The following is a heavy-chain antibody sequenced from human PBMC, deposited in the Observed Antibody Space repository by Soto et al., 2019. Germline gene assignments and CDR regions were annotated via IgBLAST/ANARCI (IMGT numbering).Heavy chain of an antibody. J-gene: IGHJ4*02. CDR2: IHYSGDS. CDR3: ARDVNDSSGSQGFDY. V-gene: IGHV4-31*03. D-gene: IGHD3-22*01. CDR1: GDSVSSNNYY. Sequence: PSETLSLTCTVIGDSVSSNNYYWSWIRQRPGKGLEWIGYIHYSGDSYDNPSLTSRITMSMDVSKNQFSLNLRSVTAADTAIYYCARDVNDSSGSQGFDYWAREPWSPSPQ.